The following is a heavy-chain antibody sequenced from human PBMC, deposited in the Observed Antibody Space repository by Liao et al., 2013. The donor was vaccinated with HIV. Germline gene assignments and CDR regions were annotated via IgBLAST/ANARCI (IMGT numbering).Heavy chain of an antibody. Sequence: QLQLQESGPGLVKPSETLSLTCTVSGGSISSSSYYWGWIRQPPGKGLEWIGSISYSGSTYYNLSLKSRVSILVDTSKNQLSLKLRSVTAADTAVYYCAREVPGVCYCFDCWGQGTLVTVSS. CDR3: AREVPGVCYCFDC. CDR1: GGSISSSSYY. J-gene: IGHJ4*02. D-gene: IGHD2-21*01. V-gene: IGHV4-39*07. CDR2: ISYSGST.